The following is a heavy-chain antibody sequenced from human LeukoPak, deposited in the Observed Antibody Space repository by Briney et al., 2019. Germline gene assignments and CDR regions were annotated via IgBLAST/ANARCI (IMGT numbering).Heavy chain of an antibody. CDR3: AGRTGHNLLDH. J-gene: IGHJ4*02. D-gene: IGHD1-14*01. V-gene: IGHV4-4*07. CDR2: ISDSGTT. Sequence: PSETLSLTCAVSRGSIINYHWTWVRQSAGKGLEWIGRISDSGTTDYNPSLRSRVVMSVDTSKNQFSLTLMSVTAADTAVYYCAGRTGHNLLDHWGQGIQVTVSS. CDR1: RGSIINYH.